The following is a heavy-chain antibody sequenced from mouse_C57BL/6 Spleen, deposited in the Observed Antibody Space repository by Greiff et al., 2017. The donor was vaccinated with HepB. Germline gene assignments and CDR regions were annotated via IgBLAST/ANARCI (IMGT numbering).Heavy chain of an antibody. D-gene: IGHD1-1*01. V-gene: IGHV1-64*01. J-gene: IGHJ2*01. CDR1: GYTFTSYW. Sequence: QVQLQQPGAELVKPGASVKLSCKASGYTFTSYWMHWVKQRPGQGLEWIGMIHPNSGSTNYNEKFKSKATLTVDKSSSTDYMKLSSLTSEDYAVYYCERGDYYGSSYYFDYWGQGTTLTVSS. CDR2: IHPNSGST. CDR3: ERGDYYGSSYYFDY.